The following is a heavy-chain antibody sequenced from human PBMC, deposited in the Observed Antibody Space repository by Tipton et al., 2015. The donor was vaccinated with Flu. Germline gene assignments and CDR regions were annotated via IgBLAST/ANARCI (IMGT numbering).Heavy chain of an antibody. CDR2: IHRSGNT. Sequence: TLSLTCSVSGDSIGSRYFWGWIRQPPGKGLEWIGNIHRSGNTYHNPSLKSRVTISVDTSKNQFSLKLTSVTAADTAIYYCARDRWEYASGFDPWGQGTPVTVSP. V-gene: IGHV4-38-2*02. CDR3: ARDRWEYASGFDP. J-gene: IGHJ5*02. D-gene: IGHD6-19*01. CDR1: GDSIGSRYF.